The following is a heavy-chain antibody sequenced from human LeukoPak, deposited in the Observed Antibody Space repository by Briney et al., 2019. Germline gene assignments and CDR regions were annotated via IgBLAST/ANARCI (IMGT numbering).Heavy chain of an antibody. CDR3: AREITIFGVVPGYFDY. J-gene: IGHJ4*02. CDR1: GFTVTSNY. V-gene: IGHV3-30*03. Sequence: GGSLRLSCAASGFTVTSNYMSWVRQAPGKGLEWVAVISYDGSNKYYADSVKGRFTISRDNSKNTLYLQMNSLRAEDTAVYYCAREITIFGVVPGYFDYWGQGTLVTVSS. CDR2: ISYDGSNK. D-gene: IGHD3-3*01.